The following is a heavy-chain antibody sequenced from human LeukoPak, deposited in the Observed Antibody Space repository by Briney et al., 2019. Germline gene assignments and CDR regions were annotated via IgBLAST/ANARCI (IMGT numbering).Heavy chain of an antibody. CDR2: ISAYNGNT. CDR3: ARVNTIFGVVMLATYYYYYMDV. Sequence: ASVKVSCKASGYTLTSYGISRVRQAPGQGLEWMGWISAYNGNTNYAQKLQGRVTMTTDTSTSTAYMELRSLRSDDTAVYHCARVNTIFGVVMLATYYYYYMDVWGKGTTVTVSS. D-gene: IGHD3-3*01. V-gene: IGHV1-18*01. J-gene: IGHJ6*03. CDR1: GYTLTSYG.